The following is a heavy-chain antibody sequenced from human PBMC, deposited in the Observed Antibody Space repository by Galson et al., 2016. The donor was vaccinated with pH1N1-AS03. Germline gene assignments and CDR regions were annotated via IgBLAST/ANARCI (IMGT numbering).Heavy chain of an antibody. Sequence: SLRLSCAASGFTITKYWMSWVRQAPGKGLEWVANIKYDGSGKKYVDSVKGRFTISRDNARNPPYLQMNSLRVDDTAVYYWARDLGWYRGDLWGQGTLVTVSS. CDR1: GFTITKYW. V-gene: IGHV3-7*01. CDR3: ARDLGWYRGDL. J-gene: IGHJ5*02. CDR2: IKYDGSGK. D-gene: IGHD6-19*01.